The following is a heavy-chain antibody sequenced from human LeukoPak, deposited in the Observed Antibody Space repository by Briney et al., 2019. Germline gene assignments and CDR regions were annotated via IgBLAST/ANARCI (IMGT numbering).Heavy chain of an antibody. CDR3: AHTDSYYFDSGMVS. D-gene: IGHD3-22*01. Sequence: GGSLRLSCTASGFRFSNYAMNWVRQAPGKGLEWVSVISGGGSSTNYADSVKGRFTISRENSKNTLYLQMNSLRAEDTAVYYCAHTDSYYFDSGMVSWGQGALDTVSS. CDR2: ISGGGSST. V-gene: IGHV3-23*01. J-gene: IGHJ5*02. CDR1: GFRFSNYA.